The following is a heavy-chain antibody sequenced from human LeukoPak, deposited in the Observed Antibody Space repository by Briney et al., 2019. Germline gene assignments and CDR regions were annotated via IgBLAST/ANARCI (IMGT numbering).Heavy chain of an antibody. CDR3: AKDLCSSSSCYVDY. Sequence: PGGSLRLSCAESGFTFSIYGMHWVRQAPGKGLEWVTFIRYDGSNKYYADSVKGRFTISRDNSKNTLYLQMNSLRVEDTAVYYCAKDLCSSSSCYVDYWGQGTLVTVSS. J-gene: IGHJ4*02. D-gene: IGHD2-2*01. V-gene: IGHV3-30*02. CDR1: GFTFSIYG. CDR2: IRYDGSNK.